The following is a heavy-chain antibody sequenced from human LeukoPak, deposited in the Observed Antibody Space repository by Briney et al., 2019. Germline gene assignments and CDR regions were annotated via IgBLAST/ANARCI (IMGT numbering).Heavy chain of an antibody. CDR1: GFTFSSYA. CDR3: AKGVRFRHTKKYYFDY. J-gene: IGHJ4*02. Sequence: GGSVRLSCAASGFTFSSYAMSWVRQAPGKGLEWVSGINWNSGSIGYADSVKGRFTISRDNAKNSLYLQMNSLRAEDTALYYCAKGVRFRHTKKYYFDYWGQGTLVTVSS. CDR2: INWNSGSI. V-gene: IGHV3-9*01. D-gene: IGHD3-10*01.